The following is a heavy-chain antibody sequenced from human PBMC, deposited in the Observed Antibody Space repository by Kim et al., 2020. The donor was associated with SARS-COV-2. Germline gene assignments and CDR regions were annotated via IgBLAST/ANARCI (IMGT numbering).Heavy chain of an antibody. CDR3: GRAAGGRGGGGTSMEA. CDR2: INPNSGGT. D-gene: IGHD3-16*01. J-gene: IGHJ6*03. Sequence: ASVKVSCKASGYTFTGYYMHWVRQAPGQGLEWMGRINPNSGGTNFAQKFQGRVTMTRATSISTAYMERSGLGPDDTAGFYCGRAAGGRGGGGTSMEAWGK. V-gene: IGHV1-2*06. CDR1: GYTFTGYY.